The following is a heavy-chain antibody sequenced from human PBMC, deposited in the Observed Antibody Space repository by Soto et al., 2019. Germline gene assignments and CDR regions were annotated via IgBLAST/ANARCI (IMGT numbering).Heavy chain of an antibody. CDR1: GFTFSSYG. Sequence: QVQLVESGGGVVQPGRSLRLSCAASGFTFSSYGMQWVRRAPGKGLEWVAVIWHDGSNQYYADSVKGRLTISRDNSNNIPYLQLNSLRAEDTAVYFCARERGQIDYWGQGIPVNVSS. V-gene: IGHV3-33*01. CDR3: ARERGQIDY. J-gene: IGHJ4*02. CDR2: IWHDGSNQ.